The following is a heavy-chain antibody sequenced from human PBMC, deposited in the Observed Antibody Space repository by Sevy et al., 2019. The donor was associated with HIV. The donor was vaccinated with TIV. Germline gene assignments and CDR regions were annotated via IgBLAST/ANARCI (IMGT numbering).Heavy chain of an antibody. J-gene: IGHJ6*03. D-gene: IGHD3-10*01. V-gene: IGHV5-51*01. CDR1: GYSFTSYW. CDR2: IYPGDSDT. Sequence: GESLKISCKGSGYSFTSYWIGWVRQMPGKGLEWMGTIYPGDSDTRYSPSFQGQVTISADKSISTAYLQWSSLKASDTAMYYCARTYYYGSGSPRVGYYYYMDVWGKGTTVTVSS. CDR3: ARTYYYGSGSPRVGYYYYMDV.